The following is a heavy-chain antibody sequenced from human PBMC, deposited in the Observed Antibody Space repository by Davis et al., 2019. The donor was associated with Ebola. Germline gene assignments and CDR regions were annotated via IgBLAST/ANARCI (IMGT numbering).Heavy chain of an antibody. CDR1: GGSFSGYY. J-gene: IGHJ6*02. CDR2: INHSGST. V-gene: IGHV4-34*01. D-gene: IGHD3-3*01. CDR3: ARSPGFWSGYSVYYYGMDV. Sequence: PSETLSLTCAVYGGSFSGYYWSWIRQPPGKGLEWIGEINHSGSTNYNPSLKSRVTISVDTSTNQFSLKLSSVTAADTAVYYCARSPGFWSGYSVYYYGMDVWGQGTTVTVSS.